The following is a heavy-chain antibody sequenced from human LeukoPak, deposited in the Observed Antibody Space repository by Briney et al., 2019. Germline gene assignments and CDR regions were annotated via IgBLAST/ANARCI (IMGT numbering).Heavy chain of an antibody. J-gene: IGHJ6*02. CDR3: ARDGGSGRYYTPHYYYYYYGMDV. CDR1: GYTFTSYG. V-gene: IGHV1-18*01. D-gene: IGHD3-10*01. Sequence: GASVKLSCNASGYTFTSYGISWVRQPPGQGLEWMGWISTNNGNTNYAQKLQGRVTMTTDTSTITAYMEMRSLRSDDTAVYYCARDGGSGRYYTPHYYYYYYGMDVWGQGTTVTVSS. CDR2: ISTNNGNT.